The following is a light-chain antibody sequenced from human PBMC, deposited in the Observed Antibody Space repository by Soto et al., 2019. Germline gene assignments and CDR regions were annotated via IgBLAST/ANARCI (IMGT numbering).Light chain of an antibody. Sequence: QSALTQPPSASGYPGQSVTISCTGTSSDVGGYNYVSWYQQHPGKAPKLMISEVSKRPSGVPDRFSGSKSGNTASLTVSGLQAEDEADYYCSSFAGSNVVFGGGTKLTVL. CDR1: SSDVGGYNY. J-gene: IGLJ2*01. CDR3: SSFAGSNVV. V-gene: IGLV2-8*01. CDR2: EVS.